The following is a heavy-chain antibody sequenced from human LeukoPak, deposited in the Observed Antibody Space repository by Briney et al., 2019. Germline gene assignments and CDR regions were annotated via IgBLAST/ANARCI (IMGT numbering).Heavy chain of an antibody. J-gene: IGHJ4*02. CDR2: IRGDGYDT. CDR3: ARDRVLGSGSLDN. Sequence: PGGSLRLSCAASGFSFSDFWMHWVRQTPGKGLVWVSRIRGDGYDTNYADSVEGRFTISRDNARHTLYLQMNSLRADDTAVYYCARDRVLGSGSLDNWGQGTLVTVSS. V-gene: IGHV3-74*01. D-gene: IGHD3-10*01. CDR1: GFSFSDFW.